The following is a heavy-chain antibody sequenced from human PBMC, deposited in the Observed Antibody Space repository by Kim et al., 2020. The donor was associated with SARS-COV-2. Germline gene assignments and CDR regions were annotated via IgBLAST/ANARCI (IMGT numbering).Heavy chain of an antibody. D-gene: IGHD3-3*01. Sequence: GGSLRLSCAGSGFSVRNHYMTWVRQPPGKGLNWVSVIYVGDATLYADSVKGRFTISRDNSKNTLYLQMNSLRPEDTAVYYCAKDDDLGFWHWGQGTLVTVSS. CDR3: AKDDDLGFWH. CDR2: IYVGDAT. V-gene: IGHV3-53*05. J-gene: IGHJ4*02. CDR1: GFSVRNHY.